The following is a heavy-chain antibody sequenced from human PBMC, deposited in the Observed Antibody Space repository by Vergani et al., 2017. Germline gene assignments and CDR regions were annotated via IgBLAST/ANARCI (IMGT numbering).Heavy chain of an antibody. Sequence: EVQLVESGGGLIQPGGSLRLSCAASGFTVSSNYMSWVRQAPGKGLEWVSVIYSGGSTDYADSVKGRFTISRDNSKNTLYLQRNSLRAEDTAVYYCARDGSWSSSWYYYYYMDVWGKGTTVTVSS. CDR2: IYSGGST. CDR3: ARDGSWSSSWYYYYYMDV. J-gene: IGHJ6*03. D-gene: IGHD6-13*01. V-gene: IGHV3-53*01. CDR1: GFTVSSNY.